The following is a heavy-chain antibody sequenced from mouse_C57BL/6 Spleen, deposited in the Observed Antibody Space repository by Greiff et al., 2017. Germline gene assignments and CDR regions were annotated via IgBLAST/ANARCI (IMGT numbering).Heavy chain of an antibody. D-gene: IGHD1-1*01. V-gene: IGHV5-9-1*02. CDR1: GFTFSSYA. J-gene: IGHJ2*01. CDR3: TREDYFGSGFDY. Sequence: EVKVEESGEGLVKPGGSLKLSCAASGFTFSSYAMSWVRQTPEKRLEWVAYISSGGDYIYYADTVKGRFTLSRDNARNTLYLQMSSLKSEDTAMYYCTREDYFGSGFDYWGQGTTLTVSS. CDR2: ISSGGDYI.